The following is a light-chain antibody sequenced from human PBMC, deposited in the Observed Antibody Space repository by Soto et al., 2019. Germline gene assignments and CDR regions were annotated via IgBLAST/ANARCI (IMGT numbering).Light chain of an antibody. J-gene: IGKJ5*01. CDR2: GAS. CDR3: QQANSFPIT. Sequence: EIVLTQSPGTLSLSPGERATLSCRASQSASSSYLAWYQQKPGQAPRLLIYGASSRATGIPDRFSGSGSGTDLTITISSLQPEDFETYYCQQANSFPITFGQGTRLEIK. V-gene: IGKV3-20*01. CDR1: QSASSSY.